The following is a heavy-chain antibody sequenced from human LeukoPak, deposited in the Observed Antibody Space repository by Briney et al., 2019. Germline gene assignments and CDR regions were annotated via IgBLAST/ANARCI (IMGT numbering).Heavy chain of an antibody. V-gene: IGHV4-39*01. CDR2: IYYSGST. J-gene: IGHJ3*02. D-gene: IGHD3-22*01. CDR3: ARHYSSGGRCSLMIVVVSPSDAFDI. Sequence: SETLSLTWTVSGGSISSSSYYWGWIRQPPGKGLEWIGSIYYSGSTYYNPSLKSRVTTSVDTSKNQFSLKLSSVTAADTAVYYCARHYSSGGRCSLMIVVVSPSDAFDIWGQGTMVTVSS. CDR1: GGSISSSSYY.